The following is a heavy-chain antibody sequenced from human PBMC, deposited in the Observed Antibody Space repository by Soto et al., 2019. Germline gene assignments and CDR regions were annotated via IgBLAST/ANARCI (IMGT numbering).Heavy chain of an antibody. CDR1: GYSFTSYW. CDR2: IYPGDSDT. CDR3: ARHTSIAARPVTGFDP. D-gene: IGHD6-6*01. J-gene: IGHJ5*02. Sequence: GESLKISCKGSGYSFTSYWIGWVRQMPGKGLEWMGIIYPGDSDTRDSPSFQGQATISADKSISTAYLQWSSLKASDTAMYYCARHTSIAARPVTGFDPWGQGTLVTVSS. V-gene: IGHV5-51*01.